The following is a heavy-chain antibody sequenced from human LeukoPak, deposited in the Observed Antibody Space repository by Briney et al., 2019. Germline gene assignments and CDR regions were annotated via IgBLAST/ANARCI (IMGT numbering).Heavy chain of an antibody. Sequence: SETLSLTCTVSGVSISSYCWNWLRQSPGKGLEWVGYIHYSGSTNSNPALKSRFTLSVDTSKNQFSRKLTAVTAAVTAAYYCARRPAAQDFDYWGQGTLVTVSS. CDR1: GVSISSYC. D-gene: IGHD6-13*01. J-gene: IGHJ4*02. CDR3: ARRPAAQDFDY. CDR2: IHYSGST. V-gene: IGHV4-59*08.